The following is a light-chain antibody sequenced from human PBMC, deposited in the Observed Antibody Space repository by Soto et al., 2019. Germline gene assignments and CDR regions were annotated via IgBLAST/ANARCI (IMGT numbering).Light chain of an antibody. CDR3: QKYNSALAT. J-gene: IGKJ3*01. CDR1: QGISNY. Sequence: DIQMTQSPSSLSASVGDRVTITCRASQGISNYLAWYQQKPGKVPKLLIYAASTLQSGVPSRFSGRVSGTDFTLTISSLQPEDVATYYCQKYNSALATFGPGTKVDIK. CDR2: AAS. V-gene: IGKV1-27*01.